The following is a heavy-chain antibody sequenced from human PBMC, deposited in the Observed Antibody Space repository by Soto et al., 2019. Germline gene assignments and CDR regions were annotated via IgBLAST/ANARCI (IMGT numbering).Heavy chain of an antibody. CDR1: GITITSYA. V-gene: IGHV3-23*01. CDR2: ISKSGGST. CDR3: AKNRGVVVARFDY. J-gene: IGHJ4*02. D-gene: IGHD3-22*01. Sequence: GGSLRLSCAASGITITSYAMGWVRQAPGKGLEWVSSISKSGGSTYYADSVKGRFTISRDNSKNTLYLQMNSLRAEDTAVYYCAKNRGVVVARFDYWGQGTLVTVSS.